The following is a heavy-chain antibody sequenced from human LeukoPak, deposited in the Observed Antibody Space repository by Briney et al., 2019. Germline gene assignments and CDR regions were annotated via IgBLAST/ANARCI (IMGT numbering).Heavy chain of an antibody. CDR1: GGSISSCNYY. V-gene: IGHV4-39*01. D-gene: IGHD6-19*01. CDR3: ARYARAGYSSGWYHFDY. Sequence: PSETLSLTCTVSGGSISSCNYYWGWIRQPPGKGLVWIWSNYYSGSTYYNPYLKSRLTISVYTSKNQFSLKLSSVTAADTAVYYCARYARAGYSSGWYHFDYWGQGTLVTVSS. J-gene: IGHJ4*02. CDR2: NYYSGST.